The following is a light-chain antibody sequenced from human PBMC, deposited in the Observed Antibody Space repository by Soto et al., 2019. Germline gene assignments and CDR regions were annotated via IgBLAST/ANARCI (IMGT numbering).Light chain of an antibody. V-gene: IGKV1-39*01. CDR1: QSISSY. CDR2: AAS. J-gene: IGKJ4*01. CDR3: QQSYSTPPT. Sequence: DIQMTQSPSSLSASVGDRVTITCRASQSISSYLNWYQQKPGKAPKLLIYAASSLQSGVPSRFSGSGSGTAFTLTISSLQPEDFATYYCQQSYSTPPTFGGGTKVEIK.